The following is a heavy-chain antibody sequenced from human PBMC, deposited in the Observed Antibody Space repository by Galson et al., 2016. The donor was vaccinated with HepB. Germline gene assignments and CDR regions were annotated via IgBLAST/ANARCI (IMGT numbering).Heavy chain of an antibody. CDR1: GFTFSSFG. D-gene: IGHD1-26*01. CDR2: ISFDGSDK. Sequence: SLRLSCAASGFTFSSFGVHWVRQAPGKGLEWVALISFDGSDKYYLDSVKGRFTISRDNSKNTLYLQMNSLRAEDAALYYCVYSGTYRYLEYWGQGALVTVSS. J-gene: IGHJ4*02. V-gene: IGHV3-30*03. CDR3: VYSGTYRYLEY.